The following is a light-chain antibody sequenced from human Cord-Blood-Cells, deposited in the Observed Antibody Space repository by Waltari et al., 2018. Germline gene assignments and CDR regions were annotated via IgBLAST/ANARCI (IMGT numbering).Light chain of an antibody. CDR3: CSYAGSSTV. Sequence: QSALTQPASVSGSPGQSLTISCTGTSSDVVSYNLVSWYQQHPGKAPKLMIYEGSKRPSGVSNRFSGSKSGNTASLTISGLQAEDEADYYCCSYAGSSTVFGGGTKLTVL. CDR1: SSDVVSYNL. V-gene: IGLV2-23*01. J-gene: IGLJ2*01. CDR2: EGS.